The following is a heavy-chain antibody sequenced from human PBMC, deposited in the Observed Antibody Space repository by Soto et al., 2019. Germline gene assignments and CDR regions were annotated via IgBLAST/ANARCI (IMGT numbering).Heavy chain of an antibody. CDR1: GYTFTTYG. CDR3: ARGPTDYYDNSGDYFLDY. V-gene: IGHV1-18*01. D-gene: IGHD3-22*01. Sequence: QVQLVQSGAEVKKPGASVKVSCKASGYTFTTYGMSWVRQAPGQGLDWMGWISTYNGNTKYAERLQGRVTMTNETTTSTAYMELRSLRSDDTVVYYCARGPTDYYDNSGDYFLDYWGQGTLVTVSS. CDR2: ISTYNGNT. J-gene: IGHJ4*02.